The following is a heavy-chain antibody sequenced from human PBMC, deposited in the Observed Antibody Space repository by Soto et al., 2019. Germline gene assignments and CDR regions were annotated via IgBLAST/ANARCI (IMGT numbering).Heavy chain of an antibody. Sequence: AGGSLRLSCAASGFTFSSYEMMWVRQAPGKGLEWVSFIHNSRGTTYYADSVKGRFTISRDNAQNSLYLQMSSLRAEDTAVYYCAKTATYDYVWGDYRYFFDHWGQGTVVTVSS. CDR3: AKTATYDYVWGDYRYFFDH. V-gene: IGHV3-48*03. CDR2: IHNSRGTT. CDR1: GFTFSSYE. J-gene: IGHJ4*02. D-gene: IGHD3-16*02.